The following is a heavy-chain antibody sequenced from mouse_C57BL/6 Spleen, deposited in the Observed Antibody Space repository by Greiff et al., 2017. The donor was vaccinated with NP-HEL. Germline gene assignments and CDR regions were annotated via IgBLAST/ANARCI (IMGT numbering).Heavy chain of an antibody. CDR2: INPNNGGT. CDR1: GYTFTDYY. D-gene: IGHD3-3*01. J-gene: IGHJ2*01. CDR3: ARWGQLDY. V-gene: IGHV1-26*01. Sequence: EVQLHQSGPELVKPGASVKISCKASGYTFTDYYMNWVKQSHGKSLEWIGDINPNNGGTSYNQKFKGKATLTVDKSSSTAYMELRSLTSEDSAVYYCARWGQLDYWGQGTTLTVSS.